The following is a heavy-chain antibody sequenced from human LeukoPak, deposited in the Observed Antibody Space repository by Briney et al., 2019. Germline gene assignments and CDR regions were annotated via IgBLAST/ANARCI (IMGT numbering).Heavy chain of an antibody. V-gene: IGHV4-34*01. Sequence: SETLSLTCAVYGGSFSGYYWSWIRQPPGKGLEWIGAINHSGSTNYSPSLKSRVTISVDTSKNQFSLKLSCVTAAETAVYYCARGAIFGVVIRRKNWFDPWGQGTLVTVSS. CDR1: GGSFSGYY. D-gene: IGHD3-3*01. J-gene: IGHJ5*02. CDR3: ARGAIFGVVIRRKNWFDP. CDR2: INHSGST.